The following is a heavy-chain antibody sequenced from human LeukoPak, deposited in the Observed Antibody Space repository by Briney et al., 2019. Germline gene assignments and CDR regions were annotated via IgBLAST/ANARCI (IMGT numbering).Heavy chain of an antibody. J-gene: IGHJ3*02. V-gene: IGHV3-21*01. Sequence: GGSLRLSCAASGFTFSSYSMNWVRQAPGKGLEWVSSISSSSSYIYYADSVKGRFTISRDNAKNSLYLQMNSLRAEETAVYYCARDGPLNYYDSSGYYGSNAFDIWGQGTMVTVSS. D-gene: IGHD3-22*01. CDR1: GFTFSSYS. CDR3: ARDGPLNYYDSSGYYGSNAFDI. CDR2: ISSSSSYI.